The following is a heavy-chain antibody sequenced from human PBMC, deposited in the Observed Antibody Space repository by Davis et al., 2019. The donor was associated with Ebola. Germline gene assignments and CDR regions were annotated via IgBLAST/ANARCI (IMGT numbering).Heavy chain of an antibody. J-gene: IGHJ5*02. CDR3: ATDADYGEYGWFDP. CDR2: ISWNSNTI. V-gene: IGHV3-9*01. Sequence: SLKISCAASGFTFDDYTMHWVRQAPGKGLEWVSGISWNSNTIGYADSVKGRFTISRDNSKNTLYLQMHSLRPEDTATYYCATDADYGEYGWFDPWGQGTLVIVSS. D-gene: IGHD4-17*01. CDR1: GFTFDDYT.